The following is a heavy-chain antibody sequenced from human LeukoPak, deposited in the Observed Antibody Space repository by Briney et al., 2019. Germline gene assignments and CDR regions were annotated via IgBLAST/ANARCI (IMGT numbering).Heavy chain of an antibody. V-gene: IGHV3-23*01. CDR3: AKDLAYCGGDCYPDAFDI. J-gene: IGHJ3*02. CDR2: VSASGDST. Sequence: GGSLRLSCAASGFTFSSYAMSRVRQAPGKGLAWISTVSASGDSTSYADSVKGRFTISRDNSKNTLYLQMNSLRAEDTAVYYCAKDLAYCGGDCYPDAFDIWGQGTMVTVSS. CDR1: GFTFSSYA. D-gene: IGHD2-21*02.